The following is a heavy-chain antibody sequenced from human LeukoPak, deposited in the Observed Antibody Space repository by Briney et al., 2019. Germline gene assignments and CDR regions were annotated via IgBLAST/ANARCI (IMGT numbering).Heavy chain of an antibody. V-gene: IGHV3-21*01. CDR2: ISSSSAYI. J-gene: IGHJ4*02. Sequence: PGGSLRLSCAASEFIFSSYAMTWVRQAPGKGLEWVSSISSSSAYIYYADSVKGRFTISRDNAKNSLFLQMDSLRAEDTAIYYCARGGITGATFDSWGQGTLVTVSS. CDR3: ARGGITGATFDS. D-gene: IGHD1-20*01. CDR1: EFIFSSYA.